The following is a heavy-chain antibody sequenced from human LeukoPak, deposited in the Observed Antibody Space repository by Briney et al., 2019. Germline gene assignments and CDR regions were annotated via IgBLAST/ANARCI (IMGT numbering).Heavy chain of an antibody. CDR2: ISWNSGSI. CDR1: GFTFDDYA. J-gene: IGHJ4*02. V-gene: IGHV3-9*01. D-gene: IGHD6-13*01. Sequence: GRSLRLSCAASGFTFDDYAMHWVRQAPGKGLEWVSGISWNSGSIGYADSVKGRFTISRDNAKNSLYLHMNSLRAEDTALYYCAKDTSSSWYYFDYWGQGTLVTVSS. CDR3: AKDTSSSWYYFDY.